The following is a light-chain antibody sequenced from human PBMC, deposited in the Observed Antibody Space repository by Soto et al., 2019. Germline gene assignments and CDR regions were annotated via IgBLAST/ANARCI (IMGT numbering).Light chain of an antibody. J-gene: IGLJ1*01. V-gene: IGLV9-49*01. CDR1: SGYSNYE. CDR2: VGTGGIVG. CDR3: GADHGSGSNCVYV. Sequence: QSVLTQPPSASASLGASVTLTCTLSSGYSNYEVDWYQQRPGKGPRFVMRVGTGGIVGSKGDGIPDRFSVLGSGLNRYLTIKNIQEEDESDYHCGADHGSGSNCVYVFGTGTKLTVL.